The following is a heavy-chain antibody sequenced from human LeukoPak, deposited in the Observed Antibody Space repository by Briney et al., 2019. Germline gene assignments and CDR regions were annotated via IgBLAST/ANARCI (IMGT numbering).Heavy chain of an antibody. CDR1: GFTFSSYS. CDR2: ISSSSSYI. CDR3: ASSVVVVAAADY. J-gene: IGHJ4*02. V-gene: IGHV3-21*01. D-gene: IGHD2-15*01. Sequence: GGSLRLSCAASGFTFSSYSMNWVRQAPGKGLEWVSSISSSSSYIYYADSVKGRFTISRDNAKNSLYLQMNSLRAEDTAVYYCASSVVVVAAADYWGQGTLVTVSS.